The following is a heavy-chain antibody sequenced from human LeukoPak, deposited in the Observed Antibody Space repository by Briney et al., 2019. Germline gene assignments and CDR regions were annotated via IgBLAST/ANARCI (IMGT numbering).Heavy chain of an antibody. J-gene: IGHJ4*02. Sequence: GGSLRLSCAASGFTFSSYGMHWVRQAPGKGLEWVSAISGSGGSTYYADSVKGRFTISRDNSKNTLYLQMNSLRAEDTAVYYCAKGNYDILTGYLGYWGQGTLVTVSS. CDR2: ISGSGGST. CDR3: AKGNYDILTGYLGY. CDR1: GFTFSSYG. V-gene: IGHV3-23*01. D-gene: IGHD3-9*01.